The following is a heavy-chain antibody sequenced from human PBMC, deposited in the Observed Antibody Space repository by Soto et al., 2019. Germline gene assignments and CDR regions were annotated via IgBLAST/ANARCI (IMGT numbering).Heavy chain of an antibody. CDR2: IYWDDDK. CDR1: GFPLSTYHMV. CDR3: AHAGDYDLLTFDH. D-gene: IGHD4-17*01. J-gene: IGHJ4*02. V-gene: IGHV2-5*02. Sequence: QITLKGLGPPLWSPAQTSKPTCDSFGFPLSTYHMVWPGIGQPPGKPLDWLALIYWDDDKRYSPSLKDRFAISKGTSSNQVVLTITNMDPGDTATYFCAHAGDYDLLTFDHWGPGTLVTVSS.